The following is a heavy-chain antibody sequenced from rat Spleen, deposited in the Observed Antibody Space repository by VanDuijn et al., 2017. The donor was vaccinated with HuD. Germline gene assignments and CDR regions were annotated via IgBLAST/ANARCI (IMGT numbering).Heavy chain of an antibody. V-gene: IGHV5-25*01. CDR3: SRPSYGFPFAY. CDR1: GFTYSNYV. D-gene: IGHD1-3*01. Sequence: EVQLMESGGGLVQPGRSLKLSCTASGFTYSNYVMAWVRQAPTKGLEWIASIRAGADTTYYRDSVKGRFTISRDNAKSSLYLQMDSLRSEDTATYYCSRPSYGFPFAYWGQGTLVTVSS. J-gene: IGHJ3*01. CDR2: IRAGADTT.